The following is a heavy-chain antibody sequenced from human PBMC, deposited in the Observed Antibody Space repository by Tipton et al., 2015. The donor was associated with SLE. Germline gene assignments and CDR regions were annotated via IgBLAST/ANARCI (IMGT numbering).Heavy chain of an antibody. CDR2: IYTSGGT. J-gene: IGHJ6*02. CDR3: ARDPGDSYWDYYYGMDV. CDR1: GGSISSGSYY. V-gene: IGHV4-61*02. D-gene: IGHD3-10*01. Sequence: TLSLTCTVSGGSISSGSYYWSWIRQPAGKGLEWIGRIYTSGGTNYNPSLKSRVTISVDASKNQYSLKLTSVTAADTAVYYCARDPGDSYWDYYYGMDVWGQGTMVTVSS.